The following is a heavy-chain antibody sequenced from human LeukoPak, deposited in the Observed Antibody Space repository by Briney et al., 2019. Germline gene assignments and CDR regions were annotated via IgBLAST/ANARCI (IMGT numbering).Heavy chain of an antibody. Sequence: SETLSLTCTVSGGSISSYYWSWIRQPPGKGLEWIGYIYYSGSTNYNPSLKSRVTISVDTSKNQFSLKLSSATAADTAVYYCVREHRYCSGGSCYSELDYWGQGTLVTVSS. CDR2: IYYSGST. CDR1: GGSISSYY. J-gene: IGHJ4*02. CDR3: VREHRYCSGGSCYSELDY. V-gene: IGHV4-59*01. D-gene: IGHD2-15*01.